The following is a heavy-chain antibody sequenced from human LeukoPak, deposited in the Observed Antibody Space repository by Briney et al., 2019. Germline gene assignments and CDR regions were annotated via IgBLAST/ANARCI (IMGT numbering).Heavy chain of an antibody. J-gene: IGHJ4*02. D-gene: IGHD2-8*02. V-gene: IGHV1-69*13. CDR1: GGTFSSYA. CDR3: ARAGGYHAPLSYYYFDY. CDR2: IIPIFGTA. Sequence: SVKVSCKASGGTFSSYAISWVRQAPGQGLEWMGGIIPIFGTANYAQKFQGRVTITADESTSTAYMELSSLRSEDTAVYYCARAGGYHAPLSYYYFDYWGQGTLVSVSS.